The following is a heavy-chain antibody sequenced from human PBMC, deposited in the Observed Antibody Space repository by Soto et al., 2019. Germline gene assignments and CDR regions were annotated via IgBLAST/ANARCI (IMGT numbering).Heavy chain of an antibody. D-gene: IGHD1-1*01. V-gene: IGHV5-51*01. CDR3: ARGITGISDPCHFDL. Sequence: GESLKISRQSSGYPFTGYWIDLGRQGSGEGLEGMGIIYPGDSDTRYSPSFRGQVTISADKTLSTDYQQWRSLKASDTALYFCARGITGISDPCHFDLWGQGTLVTVSS. CDR1: GYPFTGYW. J-gene: IGHJ4*02. CDR2: IYPGDSDT.